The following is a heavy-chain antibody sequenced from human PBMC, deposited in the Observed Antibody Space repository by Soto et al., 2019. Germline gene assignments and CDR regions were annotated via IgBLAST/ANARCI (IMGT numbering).Heavy chain of an antibody. CDR3: ARVLVRGYSGYDVYYHYGMAV. V-gene: IGHV1-69*13. CDR1: GGTFSSYA. CDR2: IIPIFGTA. D-gene: IGHD5-12*01. J-gene: IGHJ6*02. Sequence: ASVKVSCKASGGTFSSYAISWVRQAPGQGLEWMGGIIPIFGTANYAQKFQGRVTITADESTSTAYMELSSLRSEDTAVYYCARVLVRGYSGYDVYYHYGMAVWGQGTTVTVSS.